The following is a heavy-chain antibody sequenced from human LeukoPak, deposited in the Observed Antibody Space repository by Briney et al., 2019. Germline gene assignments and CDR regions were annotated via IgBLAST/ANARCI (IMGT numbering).Heavy chain of an antibody. CDR2: INTNTGNP. V-gene: IGHV7-4-1*02. CDR3: AREGMGSTSCYASD. D-gene: IGHD2-2*01. CDR1: GYTFTSYA. Sequence: ASVKVSCKASGYTFTSYAMNWVRQAPGQGLEWIGWINTNTGNPTYAQGFTGRFVFSLDTSVSTAYLQISSLKAEDTAVYYCAREGMGSTSCYASDWGQGTLVTVSS. J-gene: IGHJ4*02.